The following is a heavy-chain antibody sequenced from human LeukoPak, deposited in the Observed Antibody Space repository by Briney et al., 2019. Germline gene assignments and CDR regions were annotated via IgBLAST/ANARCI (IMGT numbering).Heavy chain of an antibody. CDR2: IYPRDGST. CDR3: ARDQEGFDY. J-gene: IGHJ4*02. V-gene: IGHV1-46*01. Sequence: ASVKVSCKASGYTFTNNYIHWVRQAPGQGLEWMGMIYPRDGSTSYAQNFQGRVTVTRDTSTTTVHMELSGLRSEDTAVYHCARDQEGFDYWGQGTLVTVSS. CDR1: GYTFTNNY.